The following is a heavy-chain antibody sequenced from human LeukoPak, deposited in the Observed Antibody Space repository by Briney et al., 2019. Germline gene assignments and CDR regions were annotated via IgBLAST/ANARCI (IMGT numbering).Heavy chain of an antibody. V-gene: IGHV4-59*01. CDR2: IYYSGST. CDR1: GGSISSYY. Sequence: SETLSLTCTVSGGSISSYYWSWIRQPPGKGLEWSGYIYYSGSTNYNPSLKSRVTISVDTSKNQFSLKLSSVTAADTAVYYCALLSSGWYYFNYWGQGTLVTVSS. CDR3: ALLSSGWYYFNY. J-gene: IGHJ4*02. D-gene: IGHD6-19*01.